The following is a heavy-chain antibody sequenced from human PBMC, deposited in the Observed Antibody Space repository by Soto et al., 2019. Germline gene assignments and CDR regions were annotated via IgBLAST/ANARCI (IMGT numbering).Heavy chain of an antibody. V-gene: IGHV4-31*03. CDR1: GGSISSGGYY. Sequence: PSETLSLTCTVSGGSISSGGYYWSWIRQHPGKGLEWIGYIYYSGSTYYNPSLKSRVTISVDTSKNQFSLKLSSVAAADTAVYYCARSGSYGCFDYWGQGTLVTVSS. J-gene: IGHJ4*02. D-gene: IGHD5-18*01. CDR2: IYYSGST. CDR3: ARSGSYGCFDY.